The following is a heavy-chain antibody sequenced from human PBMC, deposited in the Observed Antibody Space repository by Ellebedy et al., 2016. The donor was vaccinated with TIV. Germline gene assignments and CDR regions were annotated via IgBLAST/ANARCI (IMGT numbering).Heavy chain of an antibody. CDR2: INSQVNAM. CDR3: ARGEGWIDN. V-gene: IGHV3-48*04. Sequence: GESLKISXAASGFTFSSYAMNWVRQAPGKGLEWVSYINSQVNAMYYANSVRGRFTISRDNAKNSLYLQMNSLRAEDTAVYFCARGEGWIDNWGQGTLVTVSS. CDR1: GFTFSSYA. J-gene: IGHJ4*02. D-gene: IGHD5-24*01.